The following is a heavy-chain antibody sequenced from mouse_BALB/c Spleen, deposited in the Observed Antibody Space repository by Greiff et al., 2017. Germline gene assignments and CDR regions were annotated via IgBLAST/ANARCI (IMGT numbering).Heavy chain of an antibody. J-gene: IGHJ2*01. CDR1: GFTFSSFG. Sequence: EVKLMESGGGLVQPGGSRKLSCAASGFTFSSFGMHWVRQAPEKGLEWVAYISSGSSTIYYADTVKGRFTISRDNPKNTLFLQMTSLRSEDTAMYYCARNLDGCFDYWGQGTTLTVSS. D-gene: IGHD2-3*01. CDR3: ARNLDGCFDY. V-gene: IGHV5-17*02. CDR2: ISSGSSTI.